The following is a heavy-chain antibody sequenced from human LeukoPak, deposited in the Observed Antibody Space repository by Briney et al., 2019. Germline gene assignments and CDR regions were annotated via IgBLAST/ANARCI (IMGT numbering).Heavy chain of an antibody. D-gene: IGHD4-17*01. Sequence: PGGSLRLPCAASGFTFSSYAMHWVRQAPGKGLEWVTLISDDGSNKYYADSVKGRFTISRDNSKNTLYLQMNSLRPEDTAVYYCARDTHYGSPNYFDYWGQGTLVTVSS. V-gene: IGHV3-30-3*01. CDR1: GFTFSSYA. CDR3: ARDTHYGSPNYFDY. CDR2: ISDDGSNK. J-gene: IGHJ4*02.